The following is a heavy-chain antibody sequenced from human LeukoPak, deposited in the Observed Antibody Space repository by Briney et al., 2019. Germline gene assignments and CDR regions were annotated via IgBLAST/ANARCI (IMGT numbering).Heavy chain of an antibody. Sequence: SETLSLTCTVSGGSISSSTYYWGWIRQPPGKGLEWIGSIYYSGSTYYNPSLKSRVAISVDTSKKQFSLKLSSVTAADTAVYYCARGGLHYDSGGFYYLYAFDIWGQGTMVTVSS. J-gene: IGHJ3*02. CDR2: IYYSGST. CDR3: ARGGLHYDSGGFYYLYAFDI. D-gene: IGHD3-22*01. CDR1: GGSISSSTYY. V-gene: IGHV4-39*07.